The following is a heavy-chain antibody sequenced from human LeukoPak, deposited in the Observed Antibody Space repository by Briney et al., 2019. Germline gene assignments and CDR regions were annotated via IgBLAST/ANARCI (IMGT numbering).Heavy chain of an antibody. J-gene: IGHJ4*02. Sequence: GGSLRLSCAASGFTFNCAMSWVRQAPGKGLEWVSSISGSGGSTYYADSVKGRFTISRDNSKNTLYLQMNSLRAEDPAVNYCAKGQSGAYPRVHFDYWGQGTLVTVSS. CDR1: GFTFNCA. D-gene: IGHD1-26*01. V-gene: IGHV3-23*01. CDR2: ISGSGGST. CDR3: AKGQSGAYPRVHFDY.